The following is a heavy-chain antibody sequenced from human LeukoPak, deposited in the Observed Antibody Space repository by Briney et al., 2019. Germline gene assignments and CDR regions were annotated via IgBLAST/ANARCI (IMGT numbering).Heavy chain of an antibody. D-gene: IGHD3-22*01. Sequence: GGSLRLSCAASGFTFSSYGMHWVRQAPGKGLEWVAVISYDGSNKYYADSVKGRFTISRDNSKNTLYLQMNSLRAEDTAVYYCAKDLEDYYDSSGYVDYWGQGTLVTVSS. V-gene: IGHV3-30*18. CDR1: GFTFSSYG. CDR2: ISYDGSNK. J-gene: IGHJ4*02. CDR3: AKDLEDYYDSSGYVDY.